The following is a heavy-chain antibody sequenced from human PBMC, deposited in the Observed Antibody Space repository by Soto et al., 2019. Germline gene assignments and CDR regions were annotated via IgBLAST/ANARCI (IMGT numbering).Heavy chain of an antibody. CDR1: GFTFSSYE. V-gene: IGHV3-48*03. CDR2: ISSSGSTI. CDR3: ARDQSPVNIVVVPAATGYYGMDV. J-gene: IGHJ6*02. Sequence: LRLSCAASGFTFSSYEMNWVRQAPGKGLEWVSYISSSGSTIYYADSVKGRFTISRDNAKNSLYLQMNSLRAEDTAVYYCARDQSPVNIVVVPAATGYYGMDVWGQGTTVTVSS. D-gene: IGHD2-2*01.